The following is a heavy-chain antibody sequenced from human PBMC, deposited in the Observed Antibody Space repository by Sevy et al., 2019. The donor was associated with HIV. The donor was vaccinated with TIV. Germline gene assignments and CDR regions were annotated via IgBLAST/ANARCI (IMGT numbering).Heavy chain of an antibody. CDR3: ARVRPISGWYTYYYYYYGMDV. D-gene: IGHD6-19*01. Sequence: ASVKVSCKASGYTFTSYDINWVRQATGQGLEWMGWMNPNSGNTGYAQKFQGRVTMTRNTSISTAYMELSSLRSEDTAVYYCARVRPISGWYTYYYYYYGMDVWGQGTTVTVSS. CDR2: MNPNSGNT. CDR1: GYTFTSYD. J-gene: IGHJ6*02. V-gene: IGHV1-8*01.